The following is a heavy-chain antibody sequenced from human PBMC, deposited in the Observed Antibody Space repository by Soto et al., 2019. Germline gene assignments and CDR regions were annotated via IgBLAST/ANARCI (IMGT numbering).Heavy chain of an antibody. CDR3: AKDQGYSSGCTDY. V-gene: IGHV3-30*18. D-gene: IGHD6-19*01. Sequence: VGSLRLSCAASGFTFSSYGMHWVRQAPGKGLEWVAVISYDGSNKYYADSAKGRFTISRDNSKNTLYLQMNSLRAEDTAVYYCAKDQGYSSGCTDYWGQGTLVTVSS. J-gene: IGHJ4*02. CDR1: GFTFSSYG. CDR2: ISYDGSNK.